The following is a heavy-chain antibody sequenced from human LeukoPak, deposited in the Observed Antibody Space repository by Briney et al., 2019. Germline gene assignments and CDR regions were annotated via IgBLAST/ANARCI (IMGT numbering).Heavy chain of an antibody. J-gene: IGHJ3*02. CDR2: IYYSGST. CDR1: GGSISSYY. Sequence: PSETLSLTCTVSGGSISSYYWSWIRQPPGKGLEWIGYIYYSGSTNYNPSLKSRVTISVDTSKNQFSLKLSSVTAADTAVYYCARVGRRGTKIARGHAFDIWGQGTMVTVSS. V-gene: IGHV4-59*08. D-gene: IGHD3-22*01. CDR3: ARVGRRGTKIARGHAFDI.